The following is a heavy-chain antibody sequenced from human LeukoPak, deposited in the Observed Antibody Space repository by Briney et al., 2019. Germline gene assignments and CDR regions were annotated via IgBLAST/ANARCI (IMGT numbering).Heavy chain of an antibody. CDR2: IYSGGST. CDR1: GSTVSSNY. J-gene: IGHJ1*01. CDR3: TVTTTVTLAEYFQH. V-gene: IGHV3-66*01. Sequence: GGSLRLSCAASGSTVSSNYMSWVRQAPGKGLEWVSVIYSGGSTYCADSVKGRFTISRDNSKNTLYLQMNSLRAEDTAVYYCTVTTTVTLAEYFQHWGQGTLVTVSS. D-gene: IGHD4-17*01.